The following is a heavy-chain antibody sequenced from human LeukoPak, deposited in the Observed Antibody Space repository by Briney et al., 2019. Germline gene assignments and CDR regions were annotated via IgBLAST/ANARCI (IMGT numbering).Heavy chain of an antibody. CDR3: ARGYSYGYGTGYYFDY. CDR1: GFTFSSYA. CDR2: ISSSSSYI. V-gene: IGHV3-21*01. Sequence: GGSLRLSCTASGFTFSSYAMHWVRQAPGKGLEWVSSISSSSSYIYYADSVKGRFTISRDNAKNSLYLQMNSLRAEDTAVYYCARGYSYGYGTGYYFDYWGQGTLVTVSS. D-gene: IGHD5-18*01. J-gene: IGHJ4*02.